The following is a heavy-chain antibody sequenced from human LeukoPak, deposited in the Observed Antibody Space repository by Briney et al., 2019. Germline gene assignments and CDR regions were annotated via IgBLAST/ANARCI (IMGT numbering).Heavy chain of an antibody. V-gene: IGHV1-3*01. J-gene: IGHJ3*02. CDR1: GYTFTSYA. CDR2: INAGNGNT. D-gene: IGHD3-22*01. Sequence: ASVTVSCKASGYTFTSYAMHWVRQAPGQRLEWMGWINAGNGNTKYSQKFQGRVTITRDTSASTAYMELSSLRSEDTAVYYCAVVSDSSGYYLPDAFDIWGQGTMVTVSS. CDR3: AVVSDSSGYYLPDAFDI.